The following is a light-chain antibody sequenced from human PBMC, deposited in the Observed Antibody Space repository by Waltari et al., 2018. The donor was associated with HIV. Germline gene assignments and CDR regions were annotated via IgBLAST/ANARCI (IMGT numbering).Light chain of an antibody. Sequence: IVMTQSPDSLPVSLGERATINCKSSQSVLYTSNNKNYLAWYRQRPGQPPKLLIYWASTRESGVPDRVSGSGSGTDFTLTISSLQAEDVAVYFCQQYHSFPYTFGQGTKLEI. CDR1: QSVLYTSNNKNY. CDR2: WAS. V-gene: IGKV4-1*01. CDR3: QQYHSFPYT. J-gene: IGKJ2*01.